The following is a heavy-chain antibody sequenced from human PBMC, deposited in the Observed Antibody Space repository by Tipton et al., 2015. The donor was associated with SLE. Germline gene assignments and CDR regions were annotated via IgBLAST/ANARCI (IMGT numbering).Heavy chain of an antibody. CDR3: ARSMLTTKRVFDY. V-gene: IGHV4-34*10. CDR1: VGTFNDYD. CDR2: INHRGLT. D-gene: IGHD3-16*01. Sequence: TLSLTCLVSVGTFNDYDWAWVRQPPGKGLEWIGQINHRGLTKYSQSLKSRVTMSVDTSKNQFSLSVNSVTAADTAVYYCARSMLTTKRVFDYWGQGTLVTVSS. J-gene: IGHJ4*02.